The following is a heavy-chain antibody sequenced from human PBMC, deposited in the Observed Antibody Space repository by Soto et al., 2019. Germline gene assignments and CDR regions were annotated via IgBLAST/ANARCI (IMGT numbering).Heavy chain of an antibody. J-gene: IGHJ6*02. V-gene: IGHV1-8*01. Sequence: QVQLVQSGAEVKKPGASVKVSCKASGYTFTSYDINWVRQATGQGLEWMGWMNPNSGNTGYAQKVQGRVTMTRNTSISTAYMELSSLRSEDTAVYYCARVTWSVLYYYYGMDVWGQGTTVTVSS. CDR3: ARVTWSVLYYYYGMDV. CDR2: MNPNSGNT. CDR1: GYTFTSYD. D-gene: IGHD3-3*01.